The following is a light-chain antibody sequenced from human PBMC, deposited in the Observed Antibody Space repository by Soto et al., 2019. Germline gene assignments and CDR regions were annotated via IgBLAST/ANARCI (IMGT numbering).Light chain of an antibody. CDR2: KAS. CDR3: QQYNSYPLYT. CDR1: QSIDSW. Sequence: DIQMTQSPYTLSASVGDRVTITCRASQSIDSWLAWYQQKPGKAPKLLIYKASSLESGVPSRFSGSGSGTEFTLTISSLQPDDFATYYCQQYNSYPLYTFGQGTKLEI. V-gene: IGKV1-5*03. J-gene: IGKJ2*01.